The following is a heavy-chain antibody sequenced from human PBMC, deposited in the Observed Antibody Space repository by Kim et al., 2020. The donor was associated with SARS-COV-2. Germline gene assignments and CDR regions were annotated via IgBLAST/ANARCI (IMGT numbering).Heavy chain of an antibody. CDR2: IGTAGDT. J-gene: IGHJ4*02. Sequence: GGSLRLSCAASGFTFSSYDMHWVRQATGKGLEWVSAIGTAGDTYYPGSVKGRFTISRENAKNSLYLQMNSLRAGDTAVYYCARVGPAGCIDYWGQGTLVTVSS. D-gene: IGHD6-19*01. CDR1: GFTFSSYD. V-gene: IGHV3-13*01. CDR3: ARVGPAGCIDY.